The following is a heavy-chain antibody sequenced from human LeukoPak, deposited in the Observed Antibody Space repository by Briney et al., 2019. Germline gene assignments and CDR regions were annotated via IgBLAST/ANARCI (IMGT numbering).Heavy chain of an antibody. V-gene: IGHV4-34*01. D-gene: IGHD4-11*01. Sequence: SETLSLTCAVYGGSFSGYYWSWIRQPPGKGLEWIGEINHSGSTNYNPSLKSRVTISVGTSKNQFSLKLSSVTAADTAVYYCAGELSNYYYFDYWGQGTLVTVSS. CDR2: INHSGST. CDR3: AGELSNYYYFDY. CDR1: GGSFSGYY. J-gene: IGHJ4*02.